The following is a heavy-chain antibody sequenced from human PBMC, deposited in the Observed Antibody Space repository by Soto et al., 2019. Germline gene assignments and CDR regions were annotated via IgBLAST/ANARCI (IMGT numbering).Heavy chain of an antibody. J-gene: IGHJ6*02. CDR2: IYYSGST. CDR1: GGSISSGDYY. D-gene: IGHD1-1*01. V-gene: IGHV4-30-4*01. Sequence: SETLSLTCTVSGGSISSGDYYWSWIRQPPGKGLEWIGYIYYSGSTYYNPSLKSRVTISVDTSKNQFSLKLSSVTAADTAVYYCARDSGGSHWNPAYYYGMDVWGQGTTVTVSS. CDR3: ARDSGGSHWNPAYYYGMDV.